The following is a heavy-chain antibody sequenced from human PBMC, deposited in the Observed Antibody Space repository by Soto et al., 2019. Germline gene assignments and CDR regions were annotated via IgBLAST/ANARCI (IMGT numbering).Heavy chain of an antibody. CDR1: GGTFSSYA. CDR2: IIPIFGTA. J-gene: IGHJ4*02. CDR3: ARHMTGYYLFDY. Sequence: SVKVSCKASGGTFSSYAISWVRQAPGKGLEWMGGIIPIFGTANYAQKFQGRVTITADESTSTAYMELSSLRTEDTAVYYCARHMTGYYLFDYWGQGTLVTVSS. D-gene: IGHD3-9*01. V-gene: IGHV1-69*13.